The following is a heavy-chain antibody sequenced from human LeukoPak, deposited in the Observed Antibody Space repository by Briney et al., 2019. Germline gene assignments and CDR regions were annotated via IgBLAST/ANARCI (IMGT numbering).Heavy chain of an antibody. Sequence: SETLSLTCTVSGYSISSGYYWGGIRQPPGKGLEWIGSIYHSGSTYYNPSLKSRVTISVDTSKNQFSLKLSSVTAADTAVYYCARGPSASYYDVWSGYYGGRDYYYYYMDVWGKGTTVTVSS. CDR2: IYHSGST. V-gene: IGHV4-38-2*02. CDR1: GYSISSGYY. D-gene: IGHD3-3*01. J-gene: IGHJ6*03. CDR3: ARGPSASYYDVWSGYYGGRDYYYYYMDV.